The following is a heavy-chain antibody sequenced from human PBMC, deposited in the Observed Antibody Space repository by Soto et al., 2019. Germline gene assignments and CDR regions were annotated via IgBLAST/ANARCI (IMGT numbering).Heavy chain of an antibody. J-gene: IGHJ4*02. V-gene: IGHV3-21*01. Sequence: GSLRLSCAASGFTFSSYSMNWVRQAPGKGLEWVSSISSSSSYIYYADSVKGRFTISRDNAKNSLYLQMNSLRAEDTAVYYCARDQVAGTVNGYWGQGTLVTVSS. CDR1: GFTFSSYS. CDR2: ISSSSSYI. CDR3: ARDQVAGTVNGY. D-gene: IGHD6-19*01.